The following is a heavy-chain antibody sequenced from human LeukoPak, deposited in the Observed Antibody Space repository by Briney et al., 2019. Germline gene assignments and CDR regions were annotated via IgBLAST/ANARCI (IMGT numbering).Heavy chain of an antibody. J-gene: IGHJ4*02. D-gene: IGHD3-10*01. CDR2: ISSSSSYI. Sequence: GGSLRLSCAASGFTFSSYSMNWVRQAPGKGLEWVSSISSSSSYIYYADSAKGRFTISRDNAKNSLYLQMNSLRAEDTAVCYCARLGSSSPGIDYWGQGTLVTVSS. CDR1: GFTFSSYS. V-gene: IGHV3-21*01. CDR3: ARLGSSSPGIDY.